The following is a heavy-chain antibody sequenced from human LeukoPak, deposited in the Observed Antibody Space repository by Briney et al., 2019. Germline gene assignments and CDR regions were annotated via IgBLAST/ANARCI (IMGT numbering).Heavy chain of an antibody. CDR3: ARDGYCSGGSCYSLYYYGMDV. J-gene: IGHJ6*02. CDR1: GYTFTSYG. Sequence: ASVKVSGKASGYTFTSYGISWVRQAPGQGLEWMGWISAYNGNANYAQKLQGRVTMTTDTSTSTAYMELRSLRSDDTAVYYCARDGYCSGGSCYSLYYYGMDVWGQGTTVTVSS. D-gene: IGHD2-15*01. CDR2: ISAYNGNA. V-gene: IGHV1-18*01.